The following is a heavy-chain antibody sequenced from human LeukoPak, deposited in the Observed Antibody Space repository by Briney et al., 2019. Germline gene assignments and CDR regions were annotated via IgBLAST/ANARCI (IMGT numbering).Heavy chain of an antibody. CDR2: INPNSGGT. CDR3: ARDLQDSSGYYSAVFDAFDI. CDR1: EYTFTGYY. J-gene: IGHJ3*02. D-gene: IGHD3-22*01. Sequence: ASVKVSCKASEYTFTGYYMHWVRQAPGQGLEWMGRINPNSGGTNYAQKFQGRVTMTRDTSISTAYMELSRLRSDDTAVYYCARDLQDSSGYYSAVFDAFDIWGQGTVVTVS. V-gene: IGHV1-2*06.